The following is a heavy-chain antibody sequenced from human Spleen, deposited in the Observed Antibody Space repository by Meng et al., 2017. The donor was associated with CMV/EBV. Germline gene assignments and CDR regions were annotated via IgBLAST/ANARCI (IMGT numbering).Heavy chain of an antibody. D-gene: IGHD4-17*01. Sequence: ASVKVSCKASGYTFTSYYLHWVRQAPGQGLEWVGIITPTSGNTRYAQTFQGRVTMTRDTSTSTVYMELTSLRSEDTAVYYCARDRDYGDYHYYFDYWGQGTLVTVSS. J-gene: IGHJ4*02. CDR2: ITPTSGNT. V-gene: IGHV1-46*01. CDR3: ARDRDYGDYHYYFDY. CDR1: GYTFTSYY.